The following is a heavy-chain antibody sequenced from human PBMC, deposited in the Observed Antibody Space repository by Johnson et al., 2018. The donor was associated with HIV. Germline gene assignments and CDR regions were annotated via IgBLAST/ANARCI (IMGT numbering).Heavy chain of an antibody. Sequence: QVQLVESGGGVVQPGRSLRLSCAASGFTFSSYAMHWVRQAPGKGLEWVAIIYYDGTNKYYADSVKGRFTISRDNSKNTLYLQMNSLRAEDTAVYYCAKDFWPVGARGAFDIWGQGTMVTVSS. CDR1: GFTFSSYA. V-gene: IGHV3-33*06. CDR2: IYYDGTNK. CDR3: AKDFWPVGARGAFDI. D-gene: IGHD1-26*01. J-gene: IGHJ3*02.